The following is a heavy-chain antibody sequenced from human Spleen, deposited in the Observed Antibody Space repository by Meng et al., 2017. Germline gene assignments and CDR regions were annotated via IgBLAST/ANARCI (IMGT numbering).Heavy chain of an antibody. CDR2: IDYSGST. CDR1: GGSISSSSYY. Sequence: SETLSLTCTVSGGSISSSSYYWGWIRQPPGKGLEWIATIDYSGSTYYNPSLKSRLTISVDTSKNQFSLRLTSVTAADTAVYYCARVLSAAAHDYWGQGTLVTVSS. J-gene: IGHJ4*02. CDR3: ARVLSAAAHDY. D-gene: IGHD6-13*01. V-gene: IGHV4-39*07.